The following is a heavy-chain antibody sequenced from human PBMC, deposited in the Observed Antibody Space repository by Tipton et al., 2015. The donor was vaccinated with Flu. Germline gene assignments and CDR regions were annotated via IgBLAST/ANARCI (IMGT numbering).Heavy chain of an antibody. Sequence: TLSLTCTISGGSFGNFYWTWIRQPPGKGLEWIGYINYRGSSSYNPSLNGRVAISVDKSKNQFSLKLSSVTAADTAVYFCARRDYSNYVSDPKNWFDPWGQGTLVTVSS. CDR3: ARRDYSNYVSDPKNWFDP. J-gene: IGHJ5*02. CDR1: GGSFGNFY. V-gene: IGHV4-59*08. D-gene: IGHD4-11*01. CDR2: INYRGSS.